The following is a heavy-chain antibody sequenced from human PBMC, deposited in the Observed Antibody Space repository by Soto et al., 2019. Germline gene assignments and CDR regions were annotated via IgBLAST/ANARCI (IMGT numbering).Heavy chain of an antibody. J-gene: IGHJ6*02. CDR3: ARAKDIVLVPAAAYYYYGMDV. Sequence: QVQLVQSGAEVKKPGSSVKVSCKASGGTFSSYAISWVRQAPGQGLEWMGGIIPIFGTANYAQQFQGRVTITADESTSTAYMELSSLRSEDTAVYYCARAKDIVLVPAAAYYYYGMDVWGQGTTVTVSS. CDR1: GGTFSSYA. D-gene: IGHD2-2*01. CDR2: IIPIFGTA. V-gene: IGHV1-69*12.